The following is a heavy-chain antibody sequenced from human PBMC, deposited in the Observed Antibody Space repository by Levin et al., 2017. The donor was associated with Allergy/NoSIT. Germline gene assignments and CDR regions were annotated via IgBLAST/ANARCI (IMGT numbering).Heavy chain of an antibody. CDR1: GFILSTYY. CDR3: ARGGGNFDY. D-gene: IGHD3-16*01. V-gene: IGHV3-7*04. J-gene: IGHJ4*02. CDR2: IKQDGSDK. Sequence: PAESLKISCAASGFILSTYYMSWVRQAPGKGLEWVASIKQDGSDKYYVDSVKGRFTISRDNAKNSLYLQMNSLRAEDTAVYYCARGGGNFDYWGQGTLVTVSS.